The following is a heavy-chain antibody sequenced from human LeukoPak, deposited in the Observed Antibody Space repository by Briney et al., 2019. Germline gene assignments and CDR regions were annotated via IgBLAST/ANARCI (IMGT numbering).Heavy chain of an antibody. D-gene: IGHD3-3*01. Sequence: PGGSLRLSCAASGFTFSSYSMNWVRQAPGKGLEWVSSISSSSYIYYADSVKGRFTISRDNAKNSLYLQMNSLRDGDTAVYYCTPNFWGGYLTDYWGQGTLVTVSS. CDR1: GFTFSSYS. CDR3: TPNFWGGYLTDY. V-gene: IGHV3-21*01. CDR2: ISSSSYI. J-gene: IGHJ4*02.